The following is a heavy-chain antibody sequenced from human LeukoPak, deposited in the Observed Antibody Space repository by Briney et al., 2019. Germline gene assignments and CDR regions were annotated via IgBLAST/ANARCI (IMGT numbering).Heavy chain of an antibody. CDR3: ARVQTYYDFWSGYYRAWYFDL. J-gene: IGHJ2*01. D-gene: IGHD3-3*01. CDR2: INWNGGST. CDR1: GFTFDDYG. Sequence: GGSLRLSCAASGFTFDDYGMSWVRQAPGKGLEWVSGINWNGGSTGYADSVKGRFTISRDNAKNSLYLQMNSLRAEDTALYYCARVQTYYDFWSGYYRAWYFDLWGSGTLVTVSS. V-gene: IGHV3-20*04.